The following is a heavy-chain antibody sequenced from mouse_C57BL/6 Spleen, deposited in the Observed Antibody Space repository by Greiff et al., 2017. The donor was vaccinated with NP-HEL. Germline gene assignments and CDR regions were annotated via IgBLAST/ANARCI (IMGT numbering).Heavy chain of an antibody. CDR3: AKTYYSTHPLFYAMDY. Sequence: QVQLKQSGPELVKPGASVKISCKASGYAFSSSWMNWVKQRPGKGLEWIGRIYPGDGDTNYNGKFKGKATLTAAKSSSTAYMQLSSLTSEDSAVYFCAKTYYSTHPLFYAMDYWGQGTSVTVSS. CDR2: IYPGDGDT. V-gene: IGHV1-82*01. CDR1: GYAFSSSW. D-gene: IGHD2-5*01. J-gene: IGHJ4*01.